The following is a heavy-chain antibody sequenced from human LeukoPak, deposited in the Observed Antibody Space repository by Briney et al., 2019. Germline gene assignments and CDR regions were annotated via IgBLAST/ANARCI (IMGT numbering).Heavy chain of an antibody. CDR3: ATSPVASGGS. D-gene: IGHD2-15*01. Sequence: ASVKVSCKTSGYTFTNFYMHWVRQAPGQGLEWMGIINPSGANTGYAQKFQGRVTMTRDTSTSTVYMELSSLRSEDTAVYYCATSPVASGGSWGQGTMVTVSS. V-gene: IGHV1-46*01. J-gene: IGHJ3*01. CDR2: INPSGANT. CDR1: GYTFTNFY.